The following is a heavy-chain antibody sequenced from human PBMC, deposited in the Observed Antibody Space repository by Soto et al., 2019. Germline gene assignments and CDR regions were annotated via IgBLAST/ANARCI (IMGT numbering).Heavy chain of an antibody. Sequence: EVQLLESGGGLVQPGGSLRLSCAASGFTFSSYAMSWVRQAPGKGLEWVSAISGSGDITHYADSVKGRFTVSRDNSKKTLYLQMNSLRAEDTAVYYSATGTSSGGWYAWGQGTLVTVTS. CDR3: ATGTSSGGWYA. CDR2: ISGSGDIT. D-gene: IGHD6-19*01. V-gene: IGHV3-23*01. J-gene: IGHJ4*02. CDR1: GFTFSSYA.